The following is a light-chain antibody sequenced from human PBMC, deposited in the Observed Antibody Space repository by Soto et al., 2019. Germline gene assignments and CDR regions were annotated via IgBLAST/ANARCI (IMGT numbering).Light chain of an antibody. CDR1: QSISSW. V-gene: IGKV1-5*03. Sequence: DIQMTQSPATLSASPGDRVTLSCRASQSISSWLAWYQQKPGKAPKLLIYKASSLESGVPSRFSGSGSGTEFTLTISSLQPDDFATYYCQQTNSYPLTFGGGTKVDIK. CDR2: KAS. J-gene: IGKJ4*01. CDR3: QQTNSYPLT.